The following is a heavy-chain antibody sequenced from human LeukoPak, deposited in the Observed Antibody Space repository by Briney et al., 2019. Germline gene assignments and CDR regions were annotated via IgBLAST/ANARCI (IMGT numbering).Heavy chain of an antibody. J-gene: IGHJ4*02. V-gene: IGHV3-30*02. CDR1: GFTVSSNY. CDR3: AKDREAAAGTGAKYYFDY. D-gene: IGHD6-13*01. CDR2: IRYDGSNK. Sequence: GGALRLSCAASGFTVSSNYMSWVRQAPGKGLEWVAFIRYDGSNKYYADSVKGRFTISRDNSKNTLYLQMNSLRAEDTAVYYCAKDREAAAGTGAKYYFDYWGQGTLVTVSS.